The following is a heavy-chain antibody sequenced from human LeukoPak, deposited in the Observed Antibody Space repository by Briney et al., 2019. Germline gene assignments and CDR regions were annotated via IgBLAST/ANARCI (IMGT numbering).Heavy chain of an antibody. Sequence: PGRSLRLSCAASGFTFSSYGMHWVRQAPGKGLEWVAVISYDGSNKYYADSVKGRFTISRDNSKNTLYLQMNSLRAEDTAVYYCAKAGDGSSGFYYWGQGTLVTVSS. V-gene: IGHV3-30*18. J-gene: IGHJ4*02. CDR2: ISYDGSNK. D-gene: IGHD6-19*01. CDR1: GFTFSSYG. CDR3: AKAGDGSSGFYY.